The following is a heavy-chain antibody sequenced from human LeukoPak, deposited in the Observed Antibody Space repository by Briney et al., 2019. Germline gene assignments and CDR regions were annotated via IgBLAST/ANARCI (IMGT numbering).Heavy chain of an antibody. CDR1: GGSFSGYY. V-gene: IGHV4-34*01. CDR3: ARRKSYYYGMDV. CDR2: INHSGST. J-gene: IGHJ6*02. Sequence: PSETLSLTCAVYGGSFSGYYWSWIRQPPGKGLEWIGEINHSGSTNYNPSLKSRVTISVDTSKNQFPLKLSSVTAADTAVYYCARRKSYYYGMDVWGQGTTVTVSS.